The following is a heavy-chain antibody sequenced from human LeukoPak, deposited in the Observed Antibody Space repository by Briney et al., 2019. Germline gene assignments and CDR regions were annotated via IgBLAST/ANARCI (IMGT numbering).Heavy chain of an antibody. J-gene: IGHJ4*02. D-gene: IGHD2-15*01. Sequence: SETLSLTCTVSGGSISSYYWGWIRQPPGKGLEWIGSIYYSGSTYYNPSLKSRVTISVDTSKNQFSLKLSSVTAADTAVYYCARLRCSGGSCALDYWGQGTLVTVSS. CDR3: ARLRCSGGSCALDY. CDR2: IYYSGST. V-gene: IGHV4-39*01. CDR1: GGSISSYY.